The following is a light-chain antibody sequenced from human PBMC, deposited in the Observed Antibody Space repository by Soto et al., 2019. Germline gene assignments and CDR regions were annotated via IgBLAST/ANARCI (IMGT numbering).Light chain of an antibody. CDR1: QSISSN. CDR3: QQYNNCASIT. V-gene: IGKV3-15*01. CDR2: GAS. J-gene: IGKJ5*01. Sequence: EIVMTQSPATLSVSAGERATLTCRASQSISSNLAWYQQKPGQAPRLLIYGASTRPPGVPARFSGSGSGTEVSLTTISRQHAEFAIYYCQQYNNCASITFGQGTRLEIK.